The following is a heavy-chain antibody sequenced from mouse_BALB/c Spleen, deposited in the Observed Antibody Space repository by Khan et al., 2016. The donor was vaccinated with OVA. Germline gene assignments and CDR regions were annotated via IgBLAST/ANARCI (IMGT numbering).Heavy chain of an antibody. D-gene: IGHD2-2*01. V-gene: IGHV1-52*01. CDR2: INPSDSES. CDR3: ARREKYGYDPSWFAY. CDR1: GYTFTSYW. Sequence: QVQLKQSGAELVRPGASVKLSCKASGYTFTSYWMNWVRQRPRQGLEWIGKINPSDSESHYNQMFKDKATLTVDKSSGTAYIQLSSLTSEDSSVYYCARREKYGYDPSWFAYWGQGTLVTGSA. J-gene: IGHJ3*01.